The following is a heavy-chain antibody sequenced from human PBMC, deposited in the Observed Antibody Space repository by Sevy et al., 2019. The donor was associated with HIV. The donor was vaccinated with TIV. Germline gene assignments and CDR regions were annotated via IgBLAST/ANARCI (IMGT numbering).Heavy chain of an antibody. J-gene: IGHJ6*02. CDR2: IYYSGST. Sequence: SETLSLTCTVSGGSISSGDYYWSWIRQPPGKGLEWIGYIYYSGSTYYNPSHKSRATIPVDTSKKQFSLKLSSVTAAGTAVYYCDREAYSSGYYYYYYYGMDVWGQGTTVTVSS. V-gene: IGHV4-30-4*01. D-gene: IGHD3-22*01. CDR3: DREAYSSGYYYYYYYGMDV. CDR1: GGSISSGDYY.